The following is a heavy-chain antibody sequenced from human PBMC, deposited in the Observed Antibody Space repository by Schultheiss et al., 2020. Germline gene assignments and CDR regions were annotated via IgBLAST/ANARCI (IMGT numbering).Heavy chain of an antibody. V-gene: IGHV3-73*01. Sequence: GGSLRLSCAASGFTVSSNYMSWVRQASGKGLEWVGRIRSKANSYATAYAASVKGRFTISRDNAKNSLYLQMNSLRAEDTAVYYCARGGLGYDILTGYHSNWFDPWGQGTLVTVSS. D-gene: IGHD3-9*01. CDR3: ARGGLGYDILTGYHSNWFDP. CDR1: GFTVSSNY. CDR2: IRSKANSYAT. J-gene: IGHJ5*02.